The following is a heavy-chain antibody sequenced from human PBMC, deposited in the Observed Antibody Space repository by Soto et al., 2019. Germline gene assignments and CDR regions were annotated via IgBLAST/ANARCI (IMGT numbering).Heavy chain of an antibody. CDR1: GFTFSNAW. V-gene: IGHV3-15*01. D-gene: IGHD6-6*01. J-gene: IGHJ6*03. CDR2: IKSKTDGGTT. Sequence: GGSLRLSCAASGFTFSNAWMSWVRQAPGKGLEWVGRIKSKTDGGTTDYAAPVKGRFTISRDDSKNTLYLQMNSLKTEDTAVYYCTTDPVGPKYSSSSPAVYYMDVWGKGTTVTVSS. CDR3: TTDPVGPKYSSSSPAVYYMDV.